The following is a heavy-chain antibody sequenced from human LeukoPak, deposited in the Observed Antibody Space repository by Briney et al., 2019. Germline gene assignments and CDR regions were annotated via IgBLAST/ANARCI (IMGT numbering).Heavy chain of an antibody. Sequence: PSETLSLTCAVFGGSFSGYYWSWIRQPPGKGLEWIGEINHSGSTIYNPSFKSRVTISVDTSKNQVSLKLSSVTAADRAVYYCARGRIASGAYYYYMDVWGKGTTVTVSS. J-gene: IGHJ6*03. CDR1: GGSFSGYY. CDR2: INHSGST. CDR3: ARGRIASGAYYYYMDV. D-gene: IGHD2-21*01. V-gene: IGHV4-34*01.